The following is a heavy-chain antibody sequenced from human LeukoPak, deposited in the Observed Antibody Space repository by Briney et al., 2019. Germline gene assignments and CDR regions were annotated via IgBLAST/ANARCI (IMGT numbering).Heavy chain of an antibody. CDR1: GITLSNYG. Sequence: TGGSLRLSCAVSGITLSNYGMSWVRQAPGKGLEWVAGISDSGGRTNYADSVKGRFTISRDNPKNTLYLQMNSLRVDDTAVYFCAKRGVVIRVILVGFHKEAYYFDSWGQGALVTVSS. CDR2: ISDSGGRT. J-gene: IGHJ4*02. V-gene: IGHV3-23*01. D-gene: IGHD3-22*01. CDR3: AKRGVVIRVILVGFHKEAYYFDS.